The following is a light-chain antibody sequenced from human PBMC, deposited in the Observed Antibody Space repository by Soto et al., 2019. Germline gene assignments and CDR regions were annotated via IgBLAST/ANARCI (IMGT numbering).Light chain of an antibody. Sequence: QSVLTQPPSASASLGASVTLTCTLSSGYSNYEVDWYQQRPGKGPRFVMRVGTGGIVGSKGDGIPDRFSVLGSGLNRYLTIKNIQEEDESDYHCGADHGSGSNFVYVFGGGTQLTVL. CDR2: VGTGGIVG. V-gene: IGLV9-49*01. CDR3: GADHGSGSNFVYV. J-gene: IGLJ2*01. CDR1: SGYSNYE.